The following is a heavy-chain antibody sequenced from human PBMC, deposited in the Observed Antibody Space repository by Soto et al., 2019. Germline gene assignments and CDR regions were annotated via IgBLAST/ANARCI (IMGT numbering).Heavy chain of an antibody. CDR1: GFSLSTSGVG. D-gene: IGHD7-27*01. V-gene: IGHV2-5*02. Sequence: QITLKESGPTLVKPTQTLTLTCTFSGFSLSTSGVGVGWIRQPPGKALEWLAFLYWDDDKRYSPSLKSTPTITKDTSKNQVLLTMTNMDPVDTATYYCARTSVNWGSRGLVDYWGQGTLVTVAS. CDR2: LYWDDDK. CDR3: ARTSVNWGSRGLVDY. J-gene: IGHJ4*02.